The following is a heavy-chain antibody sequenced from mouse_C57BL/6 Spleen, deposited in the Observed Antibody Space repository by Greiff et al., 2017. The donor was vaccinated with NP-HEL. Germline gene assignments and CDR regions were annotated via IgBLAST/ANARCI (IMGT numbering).Heavy chain of an antibody. CDR1: GYAFSSSW. D-gene: IGHD4-1*01. J-gene: IGHJ2*01. CDR2: IYPGDGDT. V-gene: IGHV1-82*01. CDR3: ARNWDAYFDY. Sequence: QVQLQQSGPELVKPGASVKISCKASGYAFSSSWMNWVKQRPGKGLEWIGRIYPGDGDTNYNGKFKGKATLTADKSSSTAYMQLSSLTSEDSAVYFCARNWDAYFDYWGQGTTLTVSS.